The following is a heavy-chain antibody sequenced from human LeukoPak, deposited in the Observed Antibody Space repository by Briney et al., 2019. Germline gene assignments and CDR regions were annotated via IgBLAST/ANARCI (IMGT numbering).Heavy chain of an antibody. D-gene: IGHD5-12*01. CDR3: ARDGGYSGYETWGFDY. V-gene: IGHV3-21*01. CDR1: GFTFSSYS. J-gene: IGHJ4*02. Sequence: GRTLRLSCAASGFTFSSYSMNWVRQAPGKGLEWVSSISSSSSYIYYADSVKGRFTISRDNAKNSLYLQMNSLRAEDTAVYYCARDGGYSGYETWGFDYWGQGTLVTVSS. CDR2: ISSSSSYI.